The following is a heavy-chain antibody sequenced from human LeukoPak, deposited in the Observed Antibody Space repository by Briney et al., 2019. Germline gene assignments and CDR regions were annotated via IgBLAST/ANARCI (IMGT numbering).Heavy chain of an antibody. CDR3: AKDSGFMVVSPNRGYSYGRDY. J-gene: IGHJ4*02. CDR2: IRYDGSNK. CDR1: GFTLGDYA. Sequence: GGSLRLSCTTSGFTLGDYAMSWFRQAPGKGLEWVAFIRYDGSNKYYADSVKGRFTISRDNSKNTLYLQMNSLRAEDTAVYYCAKDSGFMVVSPNRGYSYGRDYWGQGTLVTVSS. D-gene: IGHD5-18*01. V-gene: IGHV3-30*02.